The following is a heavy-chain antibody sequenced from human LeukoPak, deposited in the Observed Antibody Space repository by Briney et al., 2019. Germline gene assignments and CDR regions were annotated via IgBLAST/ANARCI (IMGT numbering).Heavy chain of an antibody. D-gene: IGHD6-13*01. J-gene: IGHJ4*02. V-gene: IGHV3-30*18. CDR2: ISEDRSNK. Sequence: GGSLRLSCAASGFTFSSYGMHCVRQAPGKGLEWVAVISEDRSNKYYEDSVKGRFTISRDNSNNTLYLQMNSLRAEDTAVYYCAKDRETTASGTFDYWGQGTLVTVYS. CDR1: GFTFSSYG. CDR3: AKDRETTASGTFDY.